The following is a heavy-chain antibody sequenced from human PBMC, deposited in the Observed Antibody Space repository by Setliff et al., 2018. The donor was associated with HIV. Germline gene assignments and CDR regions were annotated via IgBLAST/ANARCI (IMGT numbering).Heavy chain of an antibody. V-gene: IGHV3-21*05. Sequence: PGGSLRLSCAASGFTFSSYEMNWVRQAPGKGLEWVSYTSSSSSYIYYADSVKGRFTISRDNAKKSMYLQMNSLNTEDTAMYYCTRDSGTESGSPRWYFALWGRGTLVTVSS. CDR3: TRDSGTESGSPRWYFAL. J-gene: IGHJ2*01. CDR1: GFTFSSYE. CDR2: TSSSSSYI. D-gene: IGHD1-26*01.